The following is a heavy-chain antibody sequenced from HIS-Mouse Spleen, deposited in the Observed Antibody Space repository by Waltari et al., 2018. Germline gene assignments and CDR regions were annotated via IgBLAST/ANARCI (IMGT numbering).Heavy chain of an antibody. CDR3: AGYNWNYGTDY. Sequence: QVQLQQWGAGLLKPSETLSLTCAVYGGSFSGYSWGWIRQPPGKGLEWIGEINHSGSTNYNPSLNIRVTISVDTSKNQFSLKLSSVTAADTAVYYCAGYNWNYGTDYWGQGTLVTVSS. CDR1: GGSFSGYS. CDR2: INHSGST. V-gene: IGHV4-34*01. J-gene: IGHJ4*02. D-gene: IGHD1-7*01.